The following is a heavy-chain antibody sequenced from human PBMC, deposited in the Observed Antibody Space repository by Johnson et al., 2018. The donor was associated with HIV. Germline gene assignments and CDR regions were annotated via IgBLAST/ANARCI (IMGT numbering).Heavy chain of an antibody. J-gene: IGHJ3*02. CDR2: SGSGGST. D-gene: IGHD1-1*01. CDR3: ARGDGVTSAFDI. CDR1: GFTVSNNY. V-gene: IGHV3-23*04. Sequence: VQLVESGGGVVQPGGSLRLSCAASGFTVSNNYMSWIRQAPGKGLEWVSGISGSGGSTYYADSATGRFTISRDNSKNTLYLQMNSLRAEDTAVYYCARGDGVTSAFDIWGQGTVVTVSS.